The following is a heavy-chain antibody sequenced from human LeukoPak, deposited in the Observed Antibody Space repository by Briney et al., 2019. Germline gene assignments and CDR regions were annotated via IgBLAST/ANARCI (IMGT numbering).Heavy chain of an antibody. CDR1: GFTFSIYA. CDR2: ISGSGDST. D-gene: IGHD2-8*01. Sequence: GGSLRLSCAASGFTFSIYAMSWVRQDPEKGLEWVSTISGSGDSTHYADSVKGRFTISRDNSKNTLYLQMNSLRAEDTAVYYCAKDLNGSFDYWGQGTLVTVSS. CDR3: AKDLNGSFDY. V-gene: IGHV3-23*01. J-gene: IGHJ4*02.